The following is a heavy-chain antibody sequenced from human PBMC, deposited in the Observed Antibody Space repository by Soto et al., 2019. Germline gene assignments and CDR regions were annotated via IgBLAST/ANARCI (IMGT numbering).Heavy chain of an antibody. CDR3: AHSNYDFWSGYPSVWFDP. CDR2: IYWDDDK. CDR1: GFSLSTSGVT. J-gene: IGHJ5*02. D-gene: IGHD3-3*01. Sequence: QITLKESGPPLVKPTQTLTLTCTFSGFSLSTSGVTVGWIRQPPGKALEWLALIYWDDDKRYSPSLKSRLTITKDTSKNQVVLTMTNMDPVDTATYYCAHSNYDFWSGYPSVWFDPWGQGTLVTVSS. V-gene: IGHV2-5*02.